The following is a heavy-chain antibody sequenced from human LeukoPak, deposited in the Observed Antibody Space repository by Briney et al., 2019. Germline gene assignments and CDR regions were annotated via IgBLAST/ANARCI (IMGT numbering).Heavy chain of an antibody. D-gene: IGHD3-22*01. J-gene: IGHJ3*02. CDR3: ARGVIVAGLGFDI. V-gene: IGHV3-48*03. CDR1: GFTFSLYE. CDR2: GSSSGNNI. Sequence: GGSLRLSCAASGFTFSLYEMNWARQAPGKGVEGVSYGSSSGNNIYYADSVKGRFTITRENDKNSLYLQITSLRAGGRAVYYCARGVIVAGLGFDIWGQGTMVTVSS.